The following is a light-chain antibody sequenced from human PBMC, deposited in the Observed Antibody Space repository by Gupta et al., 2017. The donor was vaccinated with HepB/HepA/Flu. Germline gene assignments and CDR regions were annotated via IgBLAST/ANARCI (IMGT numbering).Light chain of an antibody. CDR3: QQVENSPIT. J-gene: IGKJ4*01. CDR1: QTITNGF. Sequence: DNVLTQSPGTLSLSPGERATLSCRASQTITNGFLVWYQQRPGQTPRLLMSGESTRATGIPDRFSGSGSGTDFTLTINGLEPEDSAVYFCQQVENSPITFGGGTKVETK. V-gene: IGKV3-20*01. CDR2: GES.